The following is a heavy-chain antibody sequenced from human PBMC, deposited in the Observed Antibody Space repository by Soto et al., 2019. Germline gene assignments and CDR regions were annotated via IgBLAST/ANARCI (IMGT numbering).Heavy chain of an antibody. CDR2: IYYSGST. CDR3: ARVRGSYCIDY. J-gene: IGHJ4*02. Sequence: SXTLSLTCTVSGGSISSYYWSWIRQPPGKGLEWIGYIYYSGSTNYNPSLKSRVTISVDTSKDQFSLKLSSVTAADTAVYYCARVRGSYCIDYWGQGTLVTVSS. V-gene: IGHV4-59*01. CDR1: GGSISSYY. D-gene: IGHD1-26*01.